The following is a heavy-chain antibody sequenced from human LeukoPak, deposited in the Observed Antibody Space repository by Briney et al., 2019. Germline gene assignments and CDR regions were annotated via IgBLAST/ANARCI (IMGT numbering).Heavy chain of an antibody. CDR2: INRDGTKT. J-gene: IGHJ5*02. CDR1: GFTFTSFW. V-gene: IGHV3-7*01. Sequence: GGSLRLSCAASGFTFTSFWMTWVRQSPGKGLEWVANINRDGTKTTYVDSVKCRFTISRDNAKNSLFPHMSSLRAEDTAVYYCTTAPAAADSSWGQGTLVAVSS. CDR3: TTAPAAADSS. D-gene: IGHD6-13*01.